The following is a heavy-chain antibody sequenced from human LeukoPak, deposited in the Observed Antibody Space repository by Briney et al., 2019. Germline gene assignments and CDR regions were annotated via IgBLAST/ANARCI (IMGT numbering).Heavy chain of an antibody. J-gene: IGHJ6*02. D-gene: IGHD6-13*01. Sequence: ASVKVSCKASGGTFSSYSISWVRQAPGQGLEWMGGIIPILGTANYAQKFQGRVTISADESTSTVYMELSSLRSEDTAVYYCARDLAAAVRYYYYGMDVWGQGTTVTVSS. V-gene: IGHV1-69*13. CDR2: IIPILGTA. CDR3: ARDLAAAVRYYYYGMDV. CDR1: GGTFSSYS.